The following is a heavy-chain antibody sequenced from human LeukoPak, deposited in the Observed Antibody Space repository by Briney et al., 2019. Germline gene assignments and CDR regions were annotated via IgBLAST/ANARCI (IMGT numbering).Heavy chain of an antibody. CDR2: ISSNGGST. CDR3: ARDFSTWYSIDY. Sequence: PGGSLRLSCSASGFTFSSYAMHWVRQAPGKGLEYVSAISSNGGSTYYADSVRGRFTVSRDNSKNTLSLQMNSLRPEDTAVYYCARDFSTWYSIDYWGRGTLVIVSS. V-gene: IGHV3-64*04. D-gene: IGHD2-15*01. J-gene: IGHJ4*02. CDR1: GFTFSSYA.